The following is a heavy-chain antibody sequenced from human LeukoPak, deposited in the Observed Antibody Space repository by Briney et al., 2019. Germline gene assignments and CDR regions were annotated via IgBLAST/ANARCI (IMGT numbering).Heavy chain of an antibody. J-gene: IGHJ6*03. CDR2: INHSGST. CDR3: ASRRSTYYYYYYMDV. D-gene: IGHD5/OR15-5a*01. CDR1: GGSFSGYY. V-gene: IGHV4-34*01. Sequence: SETLSLTCAVYGGSFSGYYWSWIRRSPGKGLECIGEINHSGSTNYNPSLKSRVTILVDTSTNQFSLKLSSVTAADTAVNYCASRRSTYYYYYYMDVWAKGPRSPSP.